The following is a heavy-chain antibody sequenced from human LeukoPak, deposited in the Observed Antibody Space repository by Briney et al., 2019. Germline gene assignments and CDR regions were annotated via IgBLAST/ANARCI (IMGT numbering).Heavy chain of an antibody. J-gene: IGHJ4*02. CDR2: ISYDGSNK. CDR1: GFTFSSYA. Sequence: PGGSLRLSCAASGFTFSSYAMHWVRQAPGKGLEWVAVISYDGSNKYYADSVKGRFTISRDNSKNTLYLQMNSLRAEDTAVYYCARDGLGSFDYWGQGTLVTVSS. CDR3: ARDGLGSFDY. V-gene: IGHV3-30-3*01. D-gene: IGHD6-19*01.